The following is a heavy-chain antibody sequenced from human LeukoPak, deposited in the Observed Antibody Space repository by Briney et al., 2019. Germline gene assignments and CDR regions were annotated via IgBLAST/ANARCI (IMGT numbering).Heavy chain of an antibody. Sequence: GGSLRLSCAASGFTFSSYGMHWVRQAPGKGLEWVAFIRYDGSNKYYADSVKGRFTISRDNSKNTLYLQMNSLRAEDTAVYYCAKDHKGDYYGSGSYYEDYYHYMDVWGKGTTVTISS. CDR1: GFTFSSYG. J-gene: IGHJ6*03. CDR2: IRYDGSNK. CDR3: AKDHKGDYYGSGSYYEDYYHYMDV. D-gene: IGHD3-10*01. V-gene: IGHV3-30*02.